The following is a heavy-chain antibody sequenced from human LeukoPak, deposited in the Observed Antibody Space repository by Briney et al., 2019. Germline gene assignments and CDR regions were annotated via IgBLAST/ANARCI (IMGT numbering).Heavy chain of an antibody. CDR1: GFTFGDYA. CDR2: IRSKAYGGTT. Sequence: PGGSLRLSCTASGFTFGDYAMSWFRQAPGKGLEWVGFIRSKAYGGTTEYAASVKGRFTISRDDSKSIAYLQMNSLKTEDTAVYYCTREGQVLRYFDWFGSGFDYWGQGTLVTVSS. V-gene: IGHV3-49*03. D-gene: IGHD3-9*01. J-gene: IGHJ4*02. CDR3: TREGQVLRYFDWFGSGFDY.